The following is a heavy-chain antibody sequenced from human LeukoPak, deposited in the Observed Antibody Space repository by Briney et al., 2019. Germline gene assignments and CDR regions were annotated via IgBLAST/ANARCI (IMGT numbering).Heavy chain of an antibody. CDR3: ARVVYSGYDFRGAMDV. Sequence: PSETLSLTCSISGGSISSYYWSWIRQPPGKGLEWIGYIYYTGSTNHNPSLKSRVTISVDTSKNQFSLKLSSVTAADTAVYYCARVVYSGYDFRGAMDVWGKGTTVTVSS. V-gene: IGHV4-59*01. CDR1: GGSISSYY. D-gene: IGHD5-12*01. CDR2: IYYTGST. J-gene: IGHJ6*03.